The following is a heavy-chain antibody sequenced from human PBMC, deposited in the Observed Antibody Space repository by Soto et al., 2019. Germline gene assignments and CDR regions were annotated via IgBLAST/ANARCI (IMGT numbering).Heavy chain of an antibody. Sequence: GGSLRLSCAASGFTFSSYAMSWVRQAPGKGLEWVSAISGSGGSTYYADSVKGRFTISRDNSKNTLYLQMNSLRAEDTAVYYCAKTVPVRTEMTTVTSADYWGQGTLVTVSS. CDR2: ISGSGGST. J-gene: IGHJ4*02. CDR3: AKTVPVRTEMTTVTSADY. V-gene: IGHV3-23*01. CDR1: GFTFSSYA. D-gene: IGHD4-17*01.